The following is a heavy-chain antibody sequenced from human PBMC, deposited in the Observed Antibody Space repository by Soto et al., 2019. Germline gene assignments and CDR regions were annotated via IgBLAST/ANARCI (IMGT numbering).Heavy chain of an antibody. CDR1: GGTFSSYA. V-gene: IGHV1-69*12. D-gene: IGHD3-22*01. CDR3: ARDRGPSSGYYPYWFDP. CDR2: IIPIFGKA. Sequence: QVQLVQSGAEVKKPGSSVKVSCKASGGTFSSYAITWVRQAPGQGLEWMGGIIPIFGKANYAQKFQGRVTITADESTRTAYMELRSLRSEDTAVYYCARDRGPSSGYYPYWFDPWGQGTLVTVSS. J-gene: IGHJ5*02.